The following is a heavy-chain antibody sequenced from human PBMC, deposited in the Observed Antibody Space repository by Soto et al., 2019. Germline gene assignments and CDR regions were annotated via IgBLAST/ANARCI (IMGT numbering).Heavy chain of an antibody. CDR2: MNPNSGNT. D-gene: IGHD3-3*01. Sequence: ASGKVSCKASGYTFTSYDINWVRQATGQGLEWMGWMNPNSGNTGYAQKFQGRVTMTRNTSISTAYMELSSLRSDDTAVYYCARENGYDFWSGYSYYYYYMDVWGKGTTVTVSS. CDR1: GYTFTSYD. V-gene: IGHV1-8*01. CDR3: ARENGYDFWSGYSYYYYYMDV. J-gene: IGHJ6*03.